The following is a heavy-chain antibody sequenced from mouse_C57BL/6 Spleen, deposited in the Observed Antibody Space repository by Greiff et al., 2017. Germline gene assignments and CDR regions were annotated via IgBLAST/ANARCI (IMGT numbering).Heavy chain of an antibody. Sequence: EVKLVESGAELVKPGASVKLSCTASGFNIKDYYMHWVKQRTEQGLEWIGRIEPEDGETKYAPKFQGKATITADTSSNTAYLQRSSLTAEDTAVYYCARAGTLNYAMDYWGQGTSVTVSS. J-gene: IGHJ4*01. D-gene: IGHD4-1*01. V-gene: IGHV14-2*01. CDR2: IEPEDGET. CDR1: GFNIKDYY. CDR3: ARAGTLNYAMDY.